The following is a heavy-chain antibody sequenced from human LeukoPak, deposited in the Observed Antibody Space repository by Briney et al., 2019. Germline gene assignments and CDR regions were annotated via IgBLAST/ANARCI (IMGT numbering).Heavy chain of an antibody. V-gene: IGHV1-8*03. CDR2: MNPNSGNT. CDR3: ASGPRRLPYRLGFDY. Sequence: ASVKVSCKASGYTFTSYDINWVRQATGQGLEWMGWMNPNSGNTGYAQKFQGRVTITRNTSISTAYMELSSLRSEDTAVYYCASGPRRLPYRLGFDYWGQGTLVTVSS. J-gene: IGHJ4*02. CDR1: GYTFTSYD. D-gene: IGHD4-17*01.